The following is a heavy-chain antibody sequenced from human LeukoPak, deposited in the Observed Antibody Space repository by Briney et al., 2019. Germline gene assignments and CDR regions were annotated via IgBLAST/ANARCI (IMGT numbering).Heavy chain of an antibody. CDR2: INHSEGT. D-gene: IGHD2-15*01. J-gene: IGHJ3*02. CDR1: GGSFSGYY. V-gene: IGHV4-34*01. CDR3: ARYCSGGSCYGAFDI. Sequence: PSETLSLTCAIYGGSFSGYYWSWIRQPPGKGLEWIGEINHSEGTKYNPSLKSRVTISVDTSKNQFSLKLNSVTAADTAVYYCARYCSGGSCYGAFDIWGQGTMVTVSS.